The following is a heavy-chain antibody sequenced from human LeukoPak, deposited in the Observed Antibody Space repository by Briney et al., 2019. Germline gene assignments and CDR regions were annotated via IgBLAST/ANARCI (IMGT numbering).Heavy chain of an antibody. D-gene: IGHD3-9*01. CDR3: TARYFDWLFQDY. V-gene: IGHV3-15*01. J-gene: IGHJ4*02. Sequence: GGSLRLSCAASGFTFSNAWMSWVRQAPGKGLEWVGRIKSKTDGGTTDYAAPGKGRFTISRDDSKNTLYQQMNSLKTEDTAVYYCTARYFDWLFQDYWGQGTLVTVSS. CDR2: IKSKTDGGTT. CDR1: GFTFSNAW.